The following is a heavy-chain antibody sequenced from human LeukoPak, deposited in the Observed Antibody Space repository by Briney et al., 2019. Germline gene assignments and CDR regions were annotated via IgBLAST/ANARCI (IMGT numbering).Heavy chain of an antibody. CDR3: ATTTRSSSWDY. D-gene: IGHD2-2*01. CDR1: GFTFSSYA. CDR2: IKQDGSET. J-gene: IGHJ4*02. Sequence: ESGGSLRLSCAASGFTFSSYAMSWVRQAPGKGLEWVANIKQDGSETNYVDSMKGRFTISRDNSRNSLYLQMNSLRAEDTAVYYCATTTRSSSWDYWGQGTLVTVSS. V-gene: IGHV3-7*01.